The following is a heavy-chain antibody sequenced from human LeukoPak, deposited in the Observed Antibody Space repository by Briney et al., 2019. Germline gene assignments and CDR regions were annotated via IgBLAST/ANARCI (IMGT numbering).Heavy chain of an antibody. D-gene: IGHD2-2*01. J-gene: IGHJ6*03. CDR1: GGSFSGYY. CDR3: ARGLSVRNYYYCYYYMDV. V-gene: IGHV4-34*01. CDR2: INHSGST. Sequence: SETLSLTCAVYGGSFSGYYWSWIRQPPGKGLEWIGEINHSGSTNYNPSLKSRITISVDTSKNQFSLKLSSVTAADTAVYYCARGLSVRNYYYCYYYMDVWGKGTTVTVSS.